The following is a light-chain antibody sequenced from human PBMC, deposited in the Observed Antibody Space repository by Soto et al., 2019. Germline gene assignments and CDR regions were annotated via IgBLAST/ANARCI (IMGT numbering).Light chain of an antibody. J-gene: IGLJ2*01. CDR1: SSDVGGYNY. CDR2: EVS. Sequence: QSVLTQPASVSGSPGQSITISCTGTSSDVGGYNYVSWYQQHPGKAPKLMIYEVSNRPSGVYNRFIGTKSSNTASLTIFGLHAEDQADYYCSSYTSSSTVVFGTGTKLPVL. V-gene: IGLV2-14*01. CDR3: SSYTSSSTVV.